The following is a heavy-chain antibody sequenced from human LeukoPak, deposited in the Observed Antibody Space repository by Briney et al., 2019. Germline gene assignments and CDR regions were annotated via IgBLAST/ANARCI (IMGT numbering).Heavy chain of an antibody. D-gene: IGHD6-13*01. J-gene: IGHJ6*04. CDR2: IDPSDSYT. Sequence: GESLRISCKGSGYSFTSYRISWVRQMPGKGLEWMGRIDPSDSYTNYSPSFQGHVTISADKSISTAYLQWSSLKASDTAMYYCARLPTGYSSSWYTPDYYYGMDVWGKGTTVTVSS. CDR3: ARLPTGYSSSWYTPDYYYGMDV. V-gene: IGHV5-10-1*01. CDR1: GYSFTSYR.